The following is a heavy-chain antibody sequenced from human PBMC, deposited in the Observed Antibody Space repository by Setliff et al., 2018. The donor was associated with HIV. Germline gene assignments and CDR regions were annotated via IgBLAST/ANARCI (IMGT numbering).Heavy chain of an antibody. CDR1: GSRFTSHW. Sequence: PGESLKISCKGVGSRFTSHWIAWVRQMPGKGLEWMGKIYPGDSETRYSPSFHGQVTFSADTTVDTAYLQWNTLKSSDTAMYYCAREIRTIEGGALDIWGQGTSVTVSS. CDR3: AREIRTIEGGALDI. V-gene: IGHV5-51*01. D-gene: IGHD3-16*01. CDR2: IYPGDSET. J-gene: IGHJ3*02.